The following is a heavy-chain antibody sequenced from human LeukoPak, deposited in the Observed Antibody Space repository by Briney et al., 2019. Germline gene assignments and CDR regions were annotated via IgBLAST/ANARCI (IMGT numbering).Heavy chain of an antibody. CDR3: ARDGASANLGY. CDR2: IIPILGIA. V-gene: IGHV1-69*04. J-gene: IGHJ4*02. D-gene: IGHD3-3*01. CDR1: GGTFSSYT. Sequence: SVKVSCKASGGTFSSYTICWVRQAPGQGLEWMGRIIPILGIANYAQKFQGRVTITADKSTSTAYMELSSLRSEDTAVYYCARDGASANLGYWGQGTLVTVSS.